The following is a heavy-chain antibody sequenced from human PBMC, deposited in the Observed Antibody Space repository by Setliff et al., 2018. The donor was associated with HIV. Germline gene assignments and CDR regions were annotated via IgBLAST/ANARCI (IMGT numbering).Heavy chain of an antibody. J-gene: IGHJ6*03. D-gene: IGHD1-1*01. CDR3: ARGTRVLPSAGYFYYMAV. CDR2: INQNGREK. CDR1: GFTFTTYW. Sequence: GGSLRLSCAASGFTFTTYWMSWVRQSPGKGLEWVANINQNGREKYYVDSVKGRFTISRDNAKNSLYLQMNSLRADDSAFYYCARGTRVLPSAGYFYYMAVWGKGTTVTVSS. V-gene: IGHV3-7*03.